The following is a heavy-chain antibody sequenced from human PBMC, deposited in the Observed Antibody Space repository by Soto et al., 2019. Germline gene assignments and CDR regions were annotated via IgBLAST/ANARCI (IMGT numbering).Heavy chain of an antibody. D-gene: IGHD1-26*01. V-gene: IGHV3-33*08. CDR3: ARGGGATTATYYYYGMDV. CDR2: IWYDGSNK. CDR1: GFTFSSYG. J-gene: IGHJ6*02. Sequence: LRLSCAFSGFTFSSYGMPWVRQAAGKGLEWVAVIWYDGSNKYYADSVKGRFTISRDNSKNTLYLQMNSLRAEDTAVYYCARGGGATTATYYYYGMDVWGQGTTVTVSS.